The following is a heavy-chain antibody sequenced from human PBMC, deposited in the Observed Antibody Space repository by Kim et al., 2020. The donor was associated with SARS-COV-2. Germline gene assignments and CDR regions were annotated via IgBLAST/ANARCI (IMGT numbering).Heavy chain of an antibody. CDR1: DDSLSSGGYY. CDR3: ARDWSASYLYRFDP. D-gene: IGHD3-10*01. CDR2: IHNRGDT. J-gene: IGHJ5*02. Sequence: SETLSLTCSVSDDSLSSGGYYWSWFRQPPGKGLEWIGHIHNRGDTKYNASLNSRVTISVDMSKKQFSLQLRSVTPADTAVYYCARDWSASYLYRFDPWG. V-gene: IGHV4-61*08.